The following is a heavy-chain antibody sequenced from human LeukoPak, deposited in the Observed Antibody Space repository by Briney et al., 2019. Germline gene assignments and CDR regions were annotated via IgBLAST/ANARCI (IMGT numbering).Heavy chain of an antibody. Sequence: PSETLSLTCTVSGGSISSYYWCWIRQSAGKGLEWIGRIYSSGSTNYNPSLKSRVTMSVDTSKDQFSLNLNSVTAADTAVYYCARGSSGWYSIDYWSQGTLVTVSS. D-gene: IGHD6-19*01. J-gene: IGHJ4*02. CDR2: IYSSGST. V-gene: IGHV4-4*07. CDR1: GGSISSYY. CDR3: ARGSSGWYSIDY.